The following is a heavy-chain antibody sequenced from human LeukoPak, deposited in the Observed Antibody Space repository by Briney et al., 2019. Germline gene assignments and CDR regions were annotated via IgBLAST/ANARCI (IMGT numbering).Heavy chain of an antibody. CDR1: GFTFSSYS. D-gene: IGHD7-27*01. V-gene: IGHV3-21*04. CDR2: ISSSNGYI. Sequence: GGSLRLSCAASGFTFSSYSMNWVRQAPGKGLEWVSSISSSNGYIYYADSVKGRFTISRDNAKNSLYLQMNSPRAEDTAAYYCAKDGNWARFENWGQGTLVTVSS. J-gene: IGHJ4*02. CDR3: AKDGNWARFEN.